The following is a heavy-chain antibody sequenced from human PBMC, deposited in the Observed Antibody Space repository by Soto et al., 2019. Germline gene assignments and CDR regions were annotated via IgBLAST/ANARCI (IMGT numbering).Heavy chain of an antibody. CDR2: MYWADYK. D-gene: IGHD1-26*01. V-gene: IGHV2-5*02. CDR3: AHRQGSIVVNGDNWFDP. J-gene: IGHJ5*02. Sequence: QITLKESGPTLVKPTQTLTLTCTFSGFSLSTTGVGVGWIRQPPGKALEWLALMYWADYKRYSPSLKSRLTITXKTSKNQVVLTLTNRDPVDTATYYCAHRQGSIVVNGDNWFDPWGQGTLVTVS. CDR1: GFSLSTTGVG.